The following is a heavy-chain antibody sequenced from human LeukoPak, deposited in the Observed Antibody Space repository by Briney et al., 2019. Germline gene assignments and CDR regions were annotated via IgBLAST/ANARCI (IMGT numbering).Heavy chain of an antibody. CDR1: GFTFSSYA. D-gene: IGHD3-10*01. J-gene: IGHJ4*02. V-gene: IGHV3-30*14. CDR2: ISYDGSNK. Sequence: PGRSLRLSCAASGFTFSSYAMHWVRQAPGKGLEWVAVISYDGSNKYYADSVQGRFTISRDNPKNTLYLQMNSLRAEDTAVYFCAKRGVVIRVFLVGFHKEAYYFDSWGQGALVTVSS. CDR3: AKRGVVIRVFLVGFHKEAYYFDS.